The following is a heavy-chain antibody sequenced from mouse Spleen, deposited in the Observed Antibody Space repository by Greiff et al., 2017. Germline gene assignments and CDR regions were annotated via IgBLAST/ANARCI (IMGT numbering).Heavy chain of an antibody. D-gene: IGHD1-1*01. Sequence: QVQLKETGPGLVAPSQSLSITCTVSGFSLTSYGVHWVRQPPGKGLEWLVVIWSDGSTNYNSALKSRLSISKDNSKSQVFLKMNSLQTDDTAMYYCARQGYGSSYGYAMDYWGQGTSVTVSS. V-gene: IGHV2-6-1*01. CDR3: ARQGYGSSYGYAMDY. J-gene: IGHJ4*01. CDR1: GFSLTSYG. CDR2: IWSDGST.